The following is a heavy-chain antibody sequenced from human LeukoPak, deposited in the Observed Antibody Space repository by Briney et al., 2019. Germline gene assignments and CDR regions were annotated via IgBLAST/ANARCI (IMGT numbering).Heavy chain of an antibody. J-gene: IGHJ4*02. CDR2: IWYDGSNK. D-gene: IGHD3-22*01. CDR3: AKDVAPYYYDSSGYPYYFDY. V-gene: IGHV3-33*06. Sequence: GRSLRLSCAASGFTFSSYGMHWVRQAPDKGLEWVAVIWYDGSNKYYADSVKGRFTISRDNSKNTLYLQMNSLRAEDTAVYYCAKDVAPYYYDSSGYPYYFDYWGQGTLVTVSS. CDR1: GFTFSSYG.